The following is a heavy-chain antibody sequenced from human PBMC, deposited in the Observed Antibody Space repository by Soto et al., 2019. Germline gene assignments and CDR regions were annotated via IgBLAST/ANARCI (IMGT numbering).Heavy chain of an antibody. CDR1: GFTFSSYA. D-gene: IGHD3-9*01. J-gene: IGHJ6*02. Sequence: GGSLRLSCAASGFTFSSYAMSWVRQAPGKGLEWVSAISGSGGSTYYADSVKGRFTISRDNSKNTLYLQMNSLRAEDTAVYYCAKGKLRYFDWLSGMDVWGQGATVTVSS. CDR2: ISGSGGST. CDR3: AKGKLRYFDWLSGMDV. V-gene: IGHV3-23*01.